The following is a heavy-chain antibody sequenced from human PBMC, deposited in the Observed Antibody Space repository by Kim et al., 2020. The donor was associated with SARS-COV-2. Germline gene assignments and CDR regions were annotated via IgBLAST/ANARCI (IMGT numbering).Heavy chain of an antibody. Sequence: ASVKVSCKASGYTFTSYAMNWVRQAPGQGLEWMGWINTNTGNPTYAQGFTGRFVFSLDTSVSTAYLQISSLKAEDTAVYYCARDTGSITMVRGVIIKTTWFDPWGQGTLVTVSS. J-gene: IGHJ5*02. CDR3: ARDTGSITMVRGVIIKTTWFDP. D-gene: IGHD3-10*01. CDR2: INTNTGNP. V-gene: IGHV7-4-1*02. CDR1: GYTFTSYA.